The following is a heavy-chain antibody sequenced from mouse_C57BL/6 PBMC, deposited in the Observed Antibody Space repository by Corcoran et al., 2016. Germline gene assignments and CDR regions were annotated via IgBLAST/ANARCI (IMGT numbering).Heavy chain of an antibody. CDR2: TTPDGSGK. CDR3: ASRGPDY. V-gene: IGHV5-17*01. CDR1: GFTISSQY. Sequence: EVQLVESGGGLVQPGGSLRLSCAASGFTISSQYMTWVRQAPGKGLEWVANTTPDGSGKQYVDSGKGRFTISRDNAQNSVFLQMNSLRAEDTALYYCASRGPDYWGQGTLVTVSS. J-gene: IGHJ4*01.